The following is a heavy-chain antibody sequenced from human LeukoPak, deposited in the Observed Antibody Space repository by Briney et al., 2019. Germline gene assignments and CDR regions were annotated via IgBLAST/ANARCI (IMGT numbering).Heavy chain of an antibody. J-gene: IGHJ4*02. Sequence: GGSLRLSCAASGFTVSSNYMTWVRQAPGKGLEWVANLKQDGSERYYVDSVKGRFTISRDNAKNSMFLQMNSLRADDTAVYYCRYGSGRYSFDYWGQGTLVTVSS. CDR1: GFTVSSNY. CDR3: RYGSGRYSFDY. CDR2: LKQDGSER. V-gene: IGHV3-7*02. D-gene: IGHD3-10*01.